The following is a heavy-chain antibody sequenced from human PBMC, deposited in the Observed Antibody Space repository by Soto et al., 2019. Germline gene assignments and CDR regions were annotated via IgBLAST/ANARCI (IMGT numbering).Heavy chain of an antibody. V-gene: IGHV4-30-4*01. D-gene: IGHD3-22*01. Sequence: SETLSLTCTVSGGSISSGDYYWSWIRQPPGKGLEWIGYIYYSGSTYYNPSLKSRVTISVDTSKNQFSLKLSSVTGADTAVYYCAMSPYYDSSVRFDWGQGTLVTVSS. CDR2: IYYSGST. J-gene: IGHJ4*02. CDR1: GGSISSGDYY. CDR3: AMSPYYDSSVRFD.